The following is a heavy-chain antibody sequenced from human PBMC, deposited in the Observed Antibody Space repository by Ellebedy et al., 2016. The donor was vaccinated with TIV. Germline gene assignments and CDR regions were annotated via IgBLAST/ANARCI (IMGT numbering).Heavy chain of an antibody. D-gene: IGHD2/OR15-2a*01. Sequence: MPSDTLSLTCTVSGYSISSGYFWVWVRQPPGKGLEWLGSIYHSGNTYFNPSLKSRVTMSVDTSKNQFSLKLSSVTAADTAVDYCARDGTSTRFDPWGQGTLVTVSS. CDR3: ARDGTSTRFDP. V-gene: IGHV4-38-2*02. J-gene: IGHJ5*02. CDR2: IYHSGNT. CDR1: GYSISSGYF.